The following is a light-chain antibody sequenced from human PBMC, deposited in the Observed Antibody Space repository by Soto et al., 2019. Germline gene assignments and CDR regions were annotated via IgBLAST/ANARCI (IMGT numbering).Light chain of an antibody. CDR3: QQYGRSIT. CDR1: QSVSSNY. Sequence: EIVLTQSPGTLSLPPGERSTLSCRASQSVSSNYLAWFQQKPGQAPRLLIYGASSRATGIPDRFSGSGSGTDFTLTISRLEPEDFAVYYCQQYGRSITFGQGTRLEIK. V-gene: IGKV3-20*01. J-gene: IGKJ5*01. CDR2: GAS.